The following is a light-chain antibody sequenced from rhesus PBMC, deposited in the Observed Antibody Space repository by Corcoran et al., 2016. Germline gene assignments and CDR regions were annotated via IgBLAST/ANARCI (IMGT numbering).Light chain of an antibody. CDR3: QQHKSYPLT. Sequence: DIQMTQSPSSLSASVGDRVTITCRASQAINHYLAWYQQKPGKAPQLLFFAASTLHNGVPSRFSGRGSGTDVTLTINRLQPEDFASYYGQQHKSYPLTFGGGTKVDLK. CDR1: QAINHY. CDR2: AAS. V-gene: IGKV1-25*01. J-gene: IGKJ4*01.